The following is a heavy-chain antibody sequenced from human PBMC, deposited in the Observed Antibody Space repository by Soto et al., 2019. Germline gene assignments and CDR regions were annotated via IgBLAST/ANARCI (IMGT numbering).Heavy chain of an antibody. J-gene: IGHJ3*02. D-gene: IGHD2-21*01. CDR2: ISSSGTGI. CDR1: GFTFRDYY. CDR3: ARAYSDAFDI. Sequence: QVQLVESGGGLVKPGGSLRLSCAASGFTFRDYYMTWIRQAPGKGLEWVSYISSSGTGIYYADSVKSRFTISRDNAKNSLYLQMSSLRAEDTAVYYCARAYSDAFDIWGHGTMVTVSS. V-gene: IGHV3-11*01.